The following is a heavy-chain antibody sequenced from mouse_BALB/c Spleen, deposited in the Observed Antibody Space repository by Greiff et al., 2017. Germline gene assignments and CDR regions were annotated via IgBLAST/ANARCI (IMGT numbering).Heavy chain of an antibody. CDR1: GYAFSSYW. Sequence: QVQLQQSGAELVRPGSSVKISCKASGYAFSSYWMNWVKQRPGQGLEWIGQIYPGDGDTNYNGKFKGKATLTADKSSSTAYMQLSSLTSEDSAVYFCARRGHYYGYYAMDYWGQGTSVTVSS. D-gene: IGHD1-2*01. CDR2: IYPGDGDT. CDR3: ARRGHYYGYYAMDY. J-gene: IGHJ4*01. V-gene: IGHV1-80*01.